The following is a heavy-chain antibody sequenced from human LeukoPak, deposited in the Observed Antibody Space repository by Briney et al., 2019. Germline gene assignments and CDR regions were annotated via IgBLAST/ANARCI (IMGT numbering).Heavy chain of an antibody. CDR3: AYGITGTTGNY. CDR1: GFTFSSYA. D-gene: IGHD1-14*01. Sequence: PGGSLRLSCAASGFTFSSYAMHWVRQAPGKGLEWVAVISYDGSNKYYADSVKGRFTISRDNSKNTLYLQMNSLRAEDTAVYYCAYGITGTTGNYWGQGTLVTVSS. CDR2: ISYDGSNK. V-gene: IGHV3-30-3*01. J-gene: IGHJ4*02.